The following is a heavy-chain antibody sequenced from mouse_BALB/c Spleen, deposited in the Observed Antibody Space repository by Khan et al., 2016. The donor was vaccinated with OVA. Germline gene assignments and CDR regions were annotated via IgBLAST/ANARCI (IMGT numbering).Heavy chain of an antibody. J-gene: IGHJ4*01. CDR2: ISSGGSYT. CDR1: GFTFSSYT. V-gene: IGHV5-6-4*01. CDR3: TRGEGYYGNPYAMDY. D-gene: IGHD2-1*01. Sequence: EVELVESGGGFVKPGGSLKLSCAASGFTFSSYTMSWVRQTPEKRLEWVATISSGGSYTYSPDSVKGRFTLSRDNAKNTLYLQMTSLKSEDTAMYYCTRGEGYYGNPYAMDYWGQGTSVTVSS.